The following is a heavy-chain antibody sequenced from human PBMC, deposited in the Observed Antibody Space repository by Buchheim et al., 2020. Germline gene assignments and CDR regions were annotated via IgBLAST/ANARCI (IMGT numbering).Heavy chain of an antibody. CDR2: IWYDGSNK. Sequence: QVQLVESGGGVVQPGRSLRLSCAASGFTFSSYGMHWVRQAPGKGLEWVAVIWYDGSNKYYADSVKGRFTISRDNSRNTLYLQMNSRRAEDTAVYYCASHQPLEMATIRNWGQGTL. D-gene: IGHD5-24*01. CDR1: GFTFSSYG. V-gene: IGHV3-33*01. CDR3: ASHQPLEMATIRN. J-gene: IGHJ4*02.